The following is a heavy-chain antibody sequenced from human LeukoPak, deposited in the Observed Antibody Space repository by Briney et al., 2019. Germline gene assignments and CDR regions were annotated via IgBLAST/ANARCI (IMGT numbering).Heavy chain of an antibody. J-gene: IGHJ4*02. Sequence: GGSLRLSCAASGFTFSSYEMNWVRQAPGKGLEWVSYISSSGSTIYYADSAKGRFTISRDNAKNSLYLQMNSLRAEDAAVYYCARAGSITGTTSYFDYWGQGSLVTVSS. CDR2: ISSSGSTI. V-gene: IGHV3-48*03. CDR3: ARAGSITGTTSYFDY. CDR1: GFTFSSYE. D-gene: IGHD1-7*01.